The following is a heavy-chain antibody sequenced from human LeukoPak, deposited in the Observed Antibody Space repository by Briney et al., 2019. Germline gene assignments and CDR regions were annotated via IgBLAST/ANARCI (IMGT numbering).Heavy chain of an antibody. CDR3: ATDRTSTYGDQFDY. V-gene: IGHV3-74*01. J-gene: IGHJ4*02. CDR2: INSDGSST. CDR1: GFTFSSYW. Sequence: PGGSLRLSCAASGFTFSSYWMHWVRQAPGKGLVWVSRINSDGSSTSYADSVKGRFTISRDNAKNTLYLQMSSLRAEDTAVYYCATDRTSTYGDQFDYWGQGTLVTVSS. D-gene: IGHD4-17*01.